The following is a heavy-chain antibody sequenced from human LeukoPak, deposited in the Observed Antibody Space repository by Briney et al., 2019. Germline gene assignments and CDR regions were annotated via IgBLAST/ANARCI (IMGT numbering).Heavy chain of an antibody. D-gene: IGHD5-18*01. CDR2: ISGGGGTT. CDR1: GFSFSSYA. CDR3: ARAEVQLWLSLDY. V-gene: IGHV3-23*01. Sequence: GGSLRLSCAASGFSFSSYAMSWVRQAPGKGLEWVSHISGGGGTTYYADSVKGRFTISRDNSKNTLYLQMNSLRAEDTAVYYCARAEVQLWLSLDYWGQGTLVTVSS. J-gene: IGHJ4*02.